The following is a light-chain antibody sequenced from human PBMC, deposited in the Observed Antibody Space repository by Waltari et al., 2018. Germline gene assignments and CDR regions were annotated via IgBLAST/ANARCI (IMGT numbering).Light chain of an antibody. CDR2: NYD. J-gene: IGLJ3*02. Sequence: QSVLTQPPSASGTPGQRVTISCSGSASNIGTNTVSWYRQVPGTAPRLLMFNYDQRPSGVPDRFSGSKSGTSSSLAIGGLQSEDETDYYCAAWDDRLMMWVFGEGTKLTVL. CDR1: ASNIGTNT. CDR3: AAWDDRLMMWV. V-gene: IGLV1-44*01.